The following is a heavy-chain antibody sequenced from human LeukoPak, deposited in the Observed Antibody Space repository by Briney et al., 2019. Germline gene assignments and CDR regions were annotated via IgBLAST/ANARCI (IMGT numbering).Heavy chain of an antibody. CDR3: ARTDYYDSSGYDY. CDR1: GGSISSYY. D-gene: IGHD3-22*01. V-gene: IGHV4-59*01. CDR2: IYYSGST. J-gene: IGHJ4*02. Sequence: SETLSLTCTVSGGSISSYYWSWIRQPPGKGLEWIGYIYYSGSTNYSPSLKSRVTISVDTSKNQFSLKLSSVTAADTAVYYCARTDYYDSSGYDYWGQGTLVTVSS.